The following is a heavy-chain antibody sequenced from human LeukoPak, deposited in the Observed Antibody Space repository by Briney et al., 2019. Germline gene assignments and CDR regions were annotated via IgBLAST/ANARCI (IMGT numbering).Heavy chain of an antibody. CDR2: IYYSGST. CDR1: GGSISSSSYY. CDR3: ASTPQYYYGSGSYSGWFDP. Sequence: SETLSLTCTVSGGSISSSSYYWGWIRQPPGKGLEWIGSIYYSGSTYYNPSLKSRVTISVDTSKNHFSLKLSSVTAADMAVYYCASTPQYYYGSGSYSGWFDPWGQGTLVTVSS. V-gene: IGHV4-39*01. D-gene: IGHD3-10*01. J-gene: IGHJ5*02.